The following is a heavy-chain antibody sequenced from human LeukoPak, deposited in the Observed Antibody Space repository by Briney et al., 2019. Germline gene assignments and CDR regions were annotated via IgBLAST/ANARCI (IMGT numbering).Heavy chain of an antibody. J-gene: IGHJ4*02. CDR3: ARGRAAGLPFDY. CDR1: GFTFGDFY. V-gene: IGHV3-11*01. CDR2: MSGSGDNI. D-gene: IGHD6-13*01. Sequence: PGGSLRLSCAASGFTFGDFYMTWMRQAPGKGLECVSYMSGSGDNIYYADSLKGRFSISRDNTKNLLYLQMTGLRADDTAVYYCARGRAAGLPFDYWGQGTLVTVSS.